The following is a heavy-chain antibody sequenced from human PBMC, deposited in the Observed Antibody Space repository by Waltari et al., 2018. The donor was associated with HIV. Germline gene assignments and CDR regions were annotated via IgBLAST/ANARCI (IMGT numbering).Heavy chain of an antibody. CDR2: LYVDGTS. D-gene: IGHD2-21*01. V-gene: IGHV3-53*05. J-gene: IGHJ5*02. CDR3: TKGVKFYGP. Sequence: EVQLVTTGGRLVLPGGSLRLSCTASNFRVVDNYITWVRQTPGTGLEWVSVLYVDGTSHYSDSVRGRFIVSRDKSKNTVFLQMNYLIVEDTALYFCTKGVKFYGPWGQGTQVTVSP. CDR1: NFRVVDNY.